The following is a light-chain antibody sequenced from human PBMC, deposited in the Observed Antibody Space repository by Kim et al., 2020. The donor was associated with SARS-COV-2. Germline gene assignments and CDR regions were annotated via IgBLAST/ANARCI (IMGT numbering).Light chain of an antibody. Sequence: PASISCCSRQTLVYIDGNIYLSGFNQRPGQSPRRLICKVSNRDSGVPDRFSGRGSGTDFTLQISRVEAEYVGVYYCMQGTHWQFTFDPGTKVDIK. CDR1: QTLVYIDGNIY. J-gene: IGKJ3*01. V-gene: IGKV2-30*01. CDR2: KVS. CDR3: MQGTHWQFT.